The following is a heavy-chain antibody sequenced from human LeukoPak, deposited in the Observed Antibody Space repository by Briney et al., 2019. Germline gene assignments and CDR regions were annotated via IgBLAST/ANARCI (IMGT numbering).Heavy chain of an antibody. CDR1: GGTFSSYA. CDR2: IIPIFGTA. CDR3: AREGDFGDYYDRPDAFDI. V-gene: IGHV1-69*13. D-gene: IGHD3-22*01. Sequence: SVKVSCKASGGTFSSYAISWVRQAPGQGLEWMGGIIPIFGTANYAQKFQGRVTITADESTSTAYMELSSLRSEDTAVYYCAREGDFGDYYDRPDAFDIWGQGTMVTVSS. J-gene: IGHJ3*02.